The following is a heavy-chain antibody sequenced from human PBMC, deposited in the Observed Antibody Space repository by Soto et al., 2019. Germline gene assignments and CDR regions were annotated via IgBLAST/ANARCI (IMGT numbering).Heavy chain of an antibody. D-gene: IGHD4-4*01. CDR2: ISYDGSNK. J-gene: IGHJ2*01. CDR3: ARPRWRNDYNGGYFDL. V-gene: IGHV3-30-3*01. Sequence: QVQLVESGGGVVQPGRSLRLSCAASGFTFSSYAMHWVRQAPGKGLEWVAVISYDGSNKYYADSVKGRFTISRDNSKNTLDLQMNILRAEDTAVYYCARPRWRNDYNGGYFDLWGRGTLVTISS. CDR1: GFTFSSYA.